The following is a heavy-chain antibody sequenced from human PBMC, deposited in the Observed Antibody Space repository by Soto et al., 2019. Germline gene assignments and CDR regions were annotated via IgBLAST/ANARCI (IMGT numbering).Heavy chain of an antibody. CDR3: ASSGTRVGMIVVDFEY. Sequence: ASVKVSCKASGYSFTNNDVSWVRQATGQGLEWMGWMNPGSGDTGYAQKFQGRVTMTRNTSISTAYMELSSLRSEDTAVYYCASSGTRVGMIVVDFEYCGQGTLVTVS. D-gene: IGHD3-22*01. CDR1: GYSFTNND. J-gene: IGHJ4*02. V-gene: IGHV1-8*01. CDR2: MNPGSGDT.